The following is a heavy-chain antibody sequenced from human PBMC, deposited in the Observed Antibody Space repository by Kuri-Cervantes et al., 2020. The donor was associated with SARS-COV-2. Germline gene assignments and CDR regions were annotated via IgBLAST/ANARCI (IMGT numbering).Heavy chain of an antibody. CDR1: GGSISSSSYY. CDR2: IYYSGST. J-gene: IGHJ5*02. D-gene: IGHD3-3*01. CDR3: ARHSDYSSTLLRFLDPQWGFDP. V-gene: IGHV4-39*01. Sequence: SETLSLTCTVFGGSISSSSYYWGWIRQPPGKGLEWIGSIYYSGSTNYNPSLKSRVTISVDTSKKQFSLKLSSVTAADTAVYYCARHSDYSSTLLRFLDPQWGFDPWGQGTLVTVSS.